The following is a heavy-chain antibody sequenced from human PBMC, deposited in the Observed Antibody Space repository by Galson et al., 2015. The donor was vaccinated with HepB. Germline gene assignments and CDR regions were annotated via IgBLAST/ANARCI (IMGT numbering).Heavy chain of an antibody. CDR1: GGTFSSYA. CDR2: IIPIFGTA. CDR3: AVEDGYSIYYFDY. V-gene: IGHV1-69*06. J-gene: IGHJ4*02. D-gene: IGHD5-24*01. Sequence: SVKVSCKASGGTFSSYAITWVRQAPGQGLEWMGGIIPIFGTANYAQKFQGRVTITADKSTSTAYMELSSLRSEDTAVYYCAVEDGYSIYYFDYWGQGTLVTVSS.